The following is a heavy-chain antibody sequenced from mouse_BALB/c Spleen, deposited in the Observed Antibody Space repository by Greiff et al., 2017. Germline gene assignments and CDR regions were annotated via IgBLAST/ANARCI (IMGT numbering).Heavy chain of an antibody. CDR3: AMYGNYEGPWFAY. Sequence: QSGPGLVKPSQSLSLTCTVTGYSITSDYAWNWIRQFPGNKLEWMGYISYSGSTSYNPSLKSRISITRDTSKNQFFLQLNSVTTEDTATYYCAMYGNYEGPWFAYWGQGTLVTVSA. CDR1: GYSITSDYA. CDR2: ISYSGST. V-gene: IGHV3-2*02. D-gene: IGHD2-10*02. J-gene: IGHJ3*01.